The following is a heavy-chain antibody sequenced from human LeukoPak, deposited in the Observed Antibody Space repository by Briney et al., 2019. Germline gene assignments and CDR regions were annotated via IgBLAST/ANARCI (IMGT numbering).Heavy chain of an antibody. CDR1: GFTFSSYA. CDR2: ISYDGSNK. Sequence: PGGSLRLSCAASGFTFSSYAMHWVRQAPGKGLEWVAVISYDGSNKYYADSVKGRFTISRDNSKNTLYLQMNSLRAEDTAVYYCAREPSDWGQGTTVTVSS. CDR3: AREPSD. J-gene: IGHJ6*02. V-gene: IGHV3-30*04.